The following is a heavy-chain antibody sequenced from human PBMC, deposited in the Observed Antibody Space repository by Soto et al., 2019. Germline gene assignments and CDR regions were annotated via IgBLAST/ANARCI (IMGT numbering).Heavy chain of an antibody. CDR3: AKDTYYYDSSGYYVFDY. CDR1: GFVFSSYG. Sequence: SLRLSCAASGFVFSSYGIHWVRQAPGKGLEWVAGISYNGGNRYYTDSVKGRFTISRDNSMNTLYLQMNSLRAEDTAVYYCAKDTYYYDSSGYYVFDYWGQGTLVTISS. J-gene: IGHJ4*02. D-gene: IGHD3-22*01. CDR2: ISYNGGNR. V-gene: IGHV3-30*18.